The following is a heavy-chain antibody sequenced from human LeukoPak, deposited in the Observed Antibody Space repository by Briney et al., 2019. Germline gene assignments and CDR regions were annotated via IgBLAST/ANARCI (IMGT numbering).Heavy chain of an antibody. CDR1: GFTFSSYA. CDR3: AKDPAPYRAMVHFDY. Sequence: GGSLRLSCAASGFTFSSYAMSWVRQAPGKGLEWVSAISGSGGSTYYANSVKGRFTISRDNSKNTLYLQMNSLRAEDTAVYYCAKDPAPYRAMVHFDYWGQGTLVTVSS. V-gene: IGHV3-23*01. J-gene: IGHJ4*02. CDR2: ISGSGGST. D-gene: IGHD5-18*01.